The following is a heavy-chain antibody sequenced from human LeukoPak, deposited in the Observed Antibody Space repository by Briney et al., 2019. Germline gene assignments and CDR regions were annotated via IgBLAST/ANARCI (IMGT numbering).Heavy chain of an antibody. J-gene: IGHJ4*02. CDR3: ARAQFRRGYGYGYNY. Sequence: ASVKVSCKASGYTFTGYYMHWVRQAPGQGLEWMGWINPNSGGTNYAQKFQGRVTMTRDTSISTAYMELSRLRSDDTAVYYCARAQFRRGYGYGYNYWGQGTLVTVSS. D-gene: IGHD5-18*01. V-gene: IGHV1-2*02. CDR2: INPNSGGT. CDR1: GYTFTGYY.